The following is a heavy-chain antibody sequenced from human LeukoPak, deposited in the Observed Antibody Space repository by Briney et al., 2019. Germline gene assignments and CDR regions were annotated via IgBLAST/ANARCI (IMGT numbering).Heavy chain of an antibody. CDR1: GYTFTRYD. D-gene: IGHD3-3*01. J-gene: IGHJ5*02. V-gene: IGHV1-18*01. CDR3: ARGVLRFLAPFDP. CDR2: ISAYNGNT. Sequence: ASVKVSCKASGYTFTRYDFNWLRQAPGQGLEWMGWISAYNGNTNYAQKLQGRVTMTTDTSTSTAYMELRSLRSDDTAVYYCARGVLRFLAPFDPWGQGTLVTVSS.